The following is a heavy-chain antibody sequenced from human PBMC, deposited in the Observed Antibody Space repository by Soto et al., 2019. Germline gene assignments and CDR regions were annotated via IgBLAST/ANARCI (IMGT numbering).Heavy chain of an antibody. Sequence: EVQLVESGGGMVQPGGSLRLSCAASGFTFSSYSMNWVRQAPGKGLEWVSYISSSSSTIYYADSVKGRFTISRDNAKNSLYLQMNSLRDEDTAVYYCARDYSSSSGSDYFDYWGQGTLVTVSS. CDR3: ARDYSSSSGSDYFDY. CDR1: GFTFSSYS. D-gene: IGHD6-6*01. CDR2: ISSSSSTI. J-gene: IGHJ4*02. V-gene: IGHV3-48*02.